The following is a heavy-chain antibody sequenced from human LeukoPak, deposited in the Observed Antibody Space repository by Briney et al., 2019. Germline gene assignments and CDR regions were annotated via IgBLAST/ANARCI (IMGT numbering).Heavy chain of an antibody. V-gene: IGHV1-46*01. CDR2: INPSGGST. CDR3: ASGEMATMIDY. CDR1: GYTFTSYY. D-gene: IGHD5-24*01. J-gene: IGHJ4*02. Sequence: VASVKVSCKASGYTFTSYYMHWVRQAPGQGLEWMGIINPSGGSTSYAQKFQGRVTMTRDMSTSTVYMELSSLRSEDTAVYYCASGEMATMIDYWGQGTLVTVSS.